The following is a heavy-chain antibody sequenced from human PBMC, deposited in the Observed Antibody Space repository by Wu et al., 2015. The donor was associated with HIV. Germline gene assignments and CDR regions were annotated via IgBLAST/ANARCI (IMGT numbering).Heavy chain of an antibody. CDR1: GYTFTTYY. CDR3: ARSNLGYYDSSGYYYGAFDI. D-gene: IGHD3-22*01. J-gene: IGHJ3*02. CDR2: INPTFGST. Sequence: QVQLVQSGAEVKKPGASVKVSCKASGYTFTTYYIHWVRQAPGQGLEWMGVINPTFGSTTYAQNFQGRVTMTRDTSTSTVYMELSSLRSEDTAVYYCARSNLGYYDSSGYYYGAFDIWAKGHGHRLF. V-gene: IGHV1-46*01.